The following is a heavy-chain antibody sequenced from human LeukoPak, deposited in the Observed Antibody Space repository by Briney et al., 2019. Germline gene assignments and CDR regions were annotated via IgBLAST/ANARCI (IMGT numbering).Heavy chain of an antibody. CDR1: GDSIRSGSFL. V-gene: IGHV4-61*02. CDR3: AISWGYAANSLHIHH. CDR2: IYITRST. D-gene: IGHD4-23*01. J-gene: IGHJ1*01. Sequence: SETLSLTCSVSGDSIRSGSFLWNWVRRPAGKGLVRLWRIYITRSTDYNPSLTSQVTMSVDTYNNQFSQKLPSVTAQDTAVHSCAISWGYAANSLHIHHWGQGARVIVSA.